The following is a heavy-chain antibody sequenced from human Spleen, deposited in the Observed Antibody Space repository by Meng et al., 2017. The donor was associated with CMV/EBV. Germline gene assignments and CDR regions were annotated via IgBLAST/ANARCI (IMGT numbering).Heavy chain of an antibody. V-gene: IGHV3-53*01. Sequence: CAASGFIVSSNYMSWVRQAPGTGLKWVSVIYGGGSTYYADSVKGRFTISRDNSKNTVYLQMNSLRAEDTAVYYCARDLDNTVAGTIGYWGQGTLVTVSS. CDR3: ARDLDNTVAGTIGY. CDR2: IYGGGST. D-gene: IGHD4-23*01. J-gene: IGHJ4*02. CDR1: GFIVSSNY.